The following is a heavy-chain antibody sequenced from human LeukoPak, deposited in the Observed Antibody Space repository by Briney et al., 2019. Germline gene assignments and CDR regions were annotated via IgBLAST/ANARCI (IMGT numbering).Heavy chain of an antibody. CDR1: GGSISSGGYY. D-gene: IGHD2-21*01. CDR2: IYHSGST. CDR3: ATNLRLRSD. Sequence: SETLSLTCTVSGGSISSGGYYWSWIRQPPGKGLEWIGYIYHSGSTYYNPSLKSRVTISVDRAKNQFSLKLSSVTAAATAVYYCATNLRLRSDWGQGTLVTVSS. V-gene: IGHV4-30-2*01. J-gene: IGHJ4*02.